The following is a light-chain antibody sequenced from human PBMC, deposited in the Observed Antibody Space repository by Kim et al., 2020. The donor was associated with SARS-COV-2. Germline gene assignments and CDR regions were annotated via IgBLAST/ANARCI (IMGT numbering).Light chain of an antibody. Sequence: SSELTQDPAVSVALGQTVRITCQGDSLRSYYASWYQQKPGQAPVLVIYGKNNRPSGIPDRFSGSSSGNTASLTITGAQAEDGADYYCNSRDSSGNHPFGGGTKLTVL. CDR2: GKN. V-gene: IGLV3-19*01. CDR1: SLRSYY. J-gene: IGLJ2*01. CDR3: NSRDSSGNHP.